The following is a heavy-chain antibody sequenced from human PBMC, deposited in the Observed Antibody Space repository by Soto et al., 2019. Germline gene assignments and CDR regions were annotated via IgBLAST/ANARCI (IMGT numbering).Heavy chain of an antibody. D-gene: IGHD3-9*01. Sequence: QVQLVESGGGVVQSGRSLRLSCAASGFTFSSYAMHWVRQAPGKGLEWVAAISYDGSNKYYADSVKGRFTISRDKSKNTLYLQLNSLRAEDTAVYYCARDRGYDILTDYYLSGYFDYWGQGTLVTVSS. J-gene: IGHJ4*02. CDR2: ISYDGSNK. V-gene: IGHV3-30-3*01. CDR3: ARDRGYDILTDYYLSGYFDY. CDR1: GFTFSSYA.